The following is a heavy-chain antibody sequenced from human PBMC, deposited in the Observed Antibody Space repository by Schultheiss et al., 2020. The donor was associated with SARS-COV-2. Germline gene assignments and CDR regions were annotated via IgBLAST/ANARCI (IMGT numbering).Heavy chain of an antibody. D-gene: IGHD3-22*01. J-gene: IGHJ5*02. Sequence: SQTLSLTCTVSGGSISSYYWSWIRQPPGKGLEWIAYISNSGSTNYNPSLKSRVTISVDTSKNQFSLKLSSVTAADTAVYFCARSLLQWFDPWGQGTLVTVSS. V-gene: IGHV4-59*01. CDR3: ARSLLQWFDP. CDR2: ISNSGST. CDR1: GGSISSYY.